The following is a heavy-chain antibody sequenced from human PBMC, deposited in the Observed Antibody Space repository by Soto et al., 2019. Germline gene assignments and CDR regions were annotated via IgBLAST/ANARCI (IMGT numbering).Heavy chain of an antibody. CDR3: AREGLIAAAGTGYYGMDV. J-gene: IGHJ6*02. CDR1: GGSISSYY. CDR2: IYYSGST. V-gene: IGHV4-59*01. Sequence: QVQLQESGPGLVKPSETLSLTCTVSGGSISSYYWSWIRQPPGKGLEWIGYIYYSGSTNYNPSLKSRVTISVDTSKNQFSLKLSSVTAADTAVYYCAREGLIAAAGTGYYGMDVWCQGTTVTVSS. D-gene: IGHD6-13*01.